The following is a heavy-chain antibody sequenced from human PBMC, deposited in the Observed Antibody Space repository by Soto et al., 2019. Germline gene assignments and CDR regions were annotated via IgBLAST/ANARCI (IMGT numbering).Heavy chain of an antibody. CDR2: IYYSGST. D-gene: IGHD2-2*01. J-gene: IGHJ5*02. Sequence: QVQLQESGPGLVKPSETLSLTCTVSGGSISSYYWSWIRQPPGKGLEWIGYIYYSGSTNYNPSLKSRVTISVDTSKNQFSLKLSSVTAADTAVYYCARHGPHRVVVPAAMTLEEDWFDPWGQGTLVTVSS. CDR3: ARHGPHRVVVPAAMTLEEDWFDP. CDR1: GGSISSYY. V-gene: IGHV4-59*08.